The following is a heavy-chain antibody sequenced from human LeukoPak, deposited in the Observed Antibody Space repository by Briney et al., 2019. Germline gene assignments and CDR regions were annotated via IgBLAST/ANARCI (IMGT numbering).Heavy chain of an antibody. Sequence: PSETLSLTCTVSGGSINSRSYYCGWIRQPPGKGLEWIANIYSSGSTYQNPSLKSRVTISVDTSKTHFSLKLSSLTAADTAVYYCGSQFYDSSGYYFQHWGQGTLVTVSS. J-gene: IGHJ1*01. CDR2: IYSSGST. CDR3: GSQFYDSSGYYFQH. D-gene: IGHD3-22*01. CDR1: GGSINSRSYY. V-gene: IGHV4-39*02.